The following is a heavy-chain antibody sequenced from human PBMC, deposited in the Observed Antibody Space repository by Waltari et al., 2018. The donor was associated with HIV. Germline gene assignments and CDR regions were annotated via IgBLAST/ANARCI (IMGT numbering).Heavy chain of an antibody. J-gene: IGHJ4*02. Sequence: QVQLVQSGAEIKKPRASVRASCKASGYSFIDFDINWVPRPPGRGLEWVGWMNPDNGDAGYGHKFKGRFSLTRDTSTDTAYMDVTNLKSEDTAIYYCTKGRRGALFGDEWGQGTLVTVSS. CDR3: TKGRRGALFGDE. V-gene: IGHV1-8*02. D-gene: IGHD3-3*01. CDR2: MNPDNGDA. CDR1: GYSFIDFD.